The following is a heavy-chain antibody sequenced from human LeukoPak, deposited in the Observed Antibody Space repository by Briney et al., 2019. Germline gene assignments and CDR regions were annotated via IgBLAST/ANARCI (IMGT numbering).Heavy chain of an antibody. J-gene: IGHJ6*03. CDR2: INPSGGST. CDR3: ARSSGRSPNREYMDV. V-gene: IGHV1-46*01. CDR1: GYTFT. D-gene: IGHD1-14*01. Sequence: GASVKVSCKASGYTFTIHWVRQAPGQGLEWMGIINPSGGSTSYAQKFQSRVTMTRDTSTSTVYMELSSLRSEDTAVYYCARSSGRSPNREYMDVWGKGTTVTVSS.